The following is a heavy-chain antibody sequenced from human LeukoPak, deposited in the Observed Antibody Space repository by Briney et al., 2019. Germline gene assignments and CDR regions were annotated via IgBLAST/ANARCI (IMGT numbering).Heavy chain of an antibody. CDR3: ARDSEGLNWFDP. V-gene: IGHV4-61*02. J-gene: IGHJ5*02. CDR1: GGSISSGDHS. Sequence: SETLSLTCAVSGGSISSGDHSWSWIRQPPGKGLEWIGRIYTSGSTNYNPSLKSRVTMSVDTSKNQFSLKLSSVTAADTAVYYCARDSEGLNWFDPWGQGTLVTVSS. CDR2: IYTSGST.